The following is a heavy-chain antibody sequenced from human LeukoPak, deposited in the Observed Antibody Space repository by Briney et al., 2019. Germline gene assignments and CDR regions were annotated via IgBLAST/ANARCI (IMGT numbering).Heavy chain of an antibody. CDR1: GGSISPYF. V-gene: IGHV4-59*01. J-gene: IGHJ4*02. D-gene: IGHD3-3*01. Sequence: KPSETLSLTCAVSGGSISPYFWSWIRQSPQKGLEWIGYVHYSGSTNYNPSLKSRVTISVDTSKNQFSLKLSSVTAADTAVYYCARQLRFLEWFGFDYWGQGTLVTVSS. CDR2: VHYSGST. CDR3: ARQLRFLEWFGFDY.